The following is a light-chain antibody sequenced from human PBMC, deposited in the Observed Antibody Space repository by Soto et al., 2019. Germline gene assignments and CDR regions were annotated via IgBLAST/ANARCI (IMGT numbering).Light chain of an antibody. J-gene: IGLJ2*01. Sequence: QSVLTQPPSASGTPGRRITISCSGSNSNIGSNTVNWYQQLPGTAPKLLIFGNNQRPSGVPDRFSGSKSGTSASLAISGLQAEDEAHYYCAAWDDSRNGVVFGGGTKLTVL. CDR2: GNN. V-gene: IGLV1-44*01. CDR3: AAWDDSRNGVV. CDR1: NSNIGSNT.